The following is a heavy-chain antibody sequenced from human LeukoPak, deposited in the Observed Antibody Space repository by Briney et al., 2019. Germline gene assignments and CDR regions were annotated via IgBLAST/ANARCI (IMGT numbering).Heavy chain of an antibody. Sequence: GASVKVSCKASGYTFTGYYMHWVRQAPGQGLEWMGWINPNSGGTNYAQKFQGRVTMTRDTSISTAYMELSRLRSDDTAVYYCAIPVLAMVRGVIIPNYYFDYWGQGTLVTVSS. CDR2: INPNSGGT. D-gene: IGHD3-10*01. CDR1: GYTFTGYY. J-gene: IGHJ4*02. V-gene: IGHV1-2*02. CDR3: AIPVLAMVRGVIIPNYYFDY.